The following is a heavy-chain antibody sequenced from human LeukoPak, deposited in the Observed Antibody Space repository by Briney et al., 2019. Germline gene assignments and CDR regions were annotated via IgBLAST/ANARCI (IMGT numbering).Heavy chain of an antibody. V-gene: IGHV1-8*01. CDR3: ASGAADSSGYYYPRYYYYGMDV. CDR1: GYTFTSYD. D-gene: IGHD3-22*01. J-gene: IGHJ6*02. CDR2: MNPNSGNT. Sequence: ASVEVSCKASGYTFTSYDINWVRQATGQGLEWMGWMNPNSGNTGYAQKFQGRVTMTRNTSISTAYMELSSLRSGDTAVYYCASGAADSSGYYYPRYYYYGMDVWGQGTTVTVSS.